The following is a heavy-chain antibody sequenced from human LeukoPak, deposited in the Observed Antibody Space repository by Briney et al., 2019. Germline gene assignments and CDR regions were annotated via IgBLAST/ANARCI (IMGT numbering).Heavy chain of an antibody. D-gene: IGHD3-10*01. CDR3: AKNRHYGSSFDAFDI. V-gene: IGHV3-23*01. J-gene: IGHJ3*02. Sequence: GGSLRLSCAAPGFTFSLYGMSWVRQAPGKGLDWVTFIGYDGGNKYYTDSVKGRFTISRDNSRNTLYLQMDSLRAEDTAVYFCAKNRHYGSSFDAFDIWGQGTMVSVSS. CDR1: GFTFSLYG. CDR2: IGYDGGNK.